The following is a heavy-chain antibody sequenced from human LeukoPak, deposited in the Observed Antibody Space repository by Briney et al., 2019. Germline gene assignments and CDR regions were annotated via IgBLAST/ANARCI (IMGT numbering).Heavy chain of an antibody. D-gene: IGHD3-10*01. CDR2: ISSSSSYI. Sequence: GGSLRLSCAASGFTFSSYSMNWVRQALGKRLEWVSSISSSSSYIYYADSVKGRFTISRDNAKNALYLEMNSLRAEDTAEYFCARERMYSGSGSTYPYYDYWGQGTLVTVSS. CDR3: ARERMYSGSGSTYPYYDY. V-gene: IGHV3-21*01. CDR1: GFTFSSYS. J-gene: IGHJ4*02.